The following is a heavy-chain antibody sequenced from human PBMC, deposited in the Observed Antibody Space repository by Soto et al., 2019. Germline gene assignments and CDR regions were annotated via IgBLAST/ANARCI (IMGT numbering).Heavy chain of an antibody. J-gene: IGHJ6*03. CDR2: IIPIFGTA. Sequence: ASVKVSCKASGGTFSSYAISWVRQAPGQGLEWMGGIIPIFGTANYAQKFQGRVTITADESTSTAYMELSSLRSEDTAVYYCARDSPAVTSPRMDVWGKGTTVTVSS. D-gene: IGHD4-17*01. CDR3: ARDSPAVTSPRMDV. V-gene: IGHV1-69*13. CDR1: GGTFSSYA.